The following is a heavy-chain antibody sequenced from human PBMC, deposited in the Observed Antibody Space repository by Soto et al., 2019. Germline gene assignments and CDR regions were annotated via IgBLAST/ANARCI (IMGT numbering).Heavy chain of an antibody. Sequence: GSLRLSCAASGFTFSSYGMNWVRQAPGEGLEWVSSISSSSSYIYYADSVKGRFTISRDNAKNSLYLQMNSLRAEDTAVYYCARAYCSSTTCPVDYWGQGTLVTV. J-gene: IGHJ4*02. CDR2: ISSSSSYI. V-gene: IGHV3-21*01. CDR1: GFTFSSYG. D-gene: IGHD2-2*01. CDR3: ARAYCSSTTCPVDY.